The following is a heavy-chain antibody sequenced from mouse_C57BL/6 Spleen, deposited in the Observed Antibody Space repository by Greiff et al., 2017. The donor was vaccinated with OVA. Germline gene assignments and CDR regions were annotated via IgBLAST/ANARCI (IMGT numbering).Heavy chain of an antibody. CDR1: GYTFTSYW. J-gene: IGHJ2*01. CDR3: ARPTVDYFDY. CDR2: IDPSDSYT. Sequence: QVQLQQPGAELVMPGASVKLSCKASGYTFTSYWMHWVKQRPGQGLEWIGEIDPSDSYTNYNQKFKGKSTLTVDKSSSTAYMQLSSLTYEDSAVYYCARPTVDYFDYWGQGTTLTVSS. D-gene: IGHD1-1*01. V-gene: IGHV1-69*01.